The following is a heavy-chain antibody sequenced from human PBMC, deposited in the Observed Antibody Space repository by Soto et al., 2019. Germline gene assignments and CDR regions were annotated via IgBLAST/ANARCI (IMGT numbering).Heavy chain of an antibody. CDR3: ARWGDYDGDYGMDV. Sequence: EVQLVESGGGLVQPGGSLRLSCAASGFTFSSYEMNWVRQAPGKGLEWVSYISSSGSTIYYADSVKGRFTISRDNAKNSLYLQMNSLRAEDTAVYYCARWGDYDGDYGMDVWGQGTTVTVSS. CDR2: ISSSGSTI. CDR1: GFTFSSYE. V-gene: IGHV3-48*03. D-gene: IGHD3-3*01. J-gene: IGHJ6*02.